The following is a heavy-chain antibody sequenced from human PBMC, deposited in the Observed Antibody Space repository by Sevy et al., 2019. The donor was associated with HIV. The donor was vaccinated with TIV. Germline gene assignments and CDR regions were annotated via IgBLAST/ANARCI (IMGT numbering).Heavy chain of an antibody. Sequence: SESLSLTWTVSGGSINSGSYYWGWIRQPPGKGLEWIGIIDYNGSTYYNPSLKRRVTISVDTSENQFSLKLTSVTATVTAVYFCARLGSMAGAGLEFDPWGQGTLVTVSS. CDR1: GGSINSGSYY. J-gene: IGHJ5*02. CDR3: ARLGSMAGAGLEFDP. D-gene: IGHD6-6*01. CDR2: IDYNGST. V-gene: IGHV4-39*01.